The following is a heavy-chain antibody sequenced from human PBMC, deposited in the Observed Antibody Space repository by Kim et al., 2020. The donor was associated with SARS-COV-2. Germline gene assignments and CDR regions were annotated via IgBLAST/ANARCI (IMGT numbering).Heavy chain of an antibody. CDR3: ARAMVRGVYFDY. D-gene: IGHD3-10*01. V-gene: IGHV4-30-2*05. Sequence: YHPPLKSRVTNSVDTSKTQFSLKLSSVTAADTAVYYCARAMVRGVYFDYWGQGTLVTVSS. J-gene: IGHJ4*02.